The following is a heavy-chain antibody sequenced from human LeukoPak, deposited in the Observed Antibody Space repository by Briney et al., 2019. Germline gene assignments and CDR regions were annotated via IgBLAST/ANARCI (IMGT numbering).Heavy chain of an antibody. CDR2: IYTSGST. CDR3: ARTDMIGELLRPLDY. Sequence: PSETLSLTCTVSGGSISSGSYYWSWIRQPAGKGLEWIGRIYTSGSTNYNPSLKSLVTISVDTSKNQFSLKLSSVTAADPAVYYCARTDMIGELLRPLDYWGQGTLVTVSS. V-gene: IGHV4-61*02. J-gene: IGHJ4*02. D-gene: IGHD3-10*02. CDR1: GGSISSGSYY.